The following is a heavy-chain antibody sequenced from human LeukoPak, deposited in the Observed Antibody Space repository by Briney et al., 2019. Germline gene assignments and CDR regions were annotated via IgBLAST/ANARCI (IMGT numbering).Heavy chain of an antibody. CDR3: ARGYCSGGSCYLGSPLDY. J-gene: IGHJ4*02. CDR2: IYYSGST. Sequence: SETLSLTCTVSGGSISSYYWSWIRQPPGKGLEWIGYIYYSGSTNYNPSLKSRVTISVDTSKNQFSLKLSSVTAADTAVYYCARGYCSGGSCYLGSPLDYWGQGTLVTVSS. V-gene: IGHV4-59*01. CDR1: GGSISSYY. D-gene: IGHD2-15*01.